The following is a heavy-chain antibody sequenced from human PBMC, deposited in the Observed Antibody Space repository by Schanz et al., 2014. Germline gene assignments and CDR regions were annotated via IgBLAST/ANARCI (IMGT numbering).Heavy chain of an antibody. V-gene: IGHV3-NL1*01. J-gene: IGHJ4*02. CDR2: INTGGDST. D-gene: IGHD3-10*01. CDR3: ARWFLIRGVILDS. Sequence: VQLVESGGGVVQPGRSLRLSCAASGFTFSTHAMHWVRQAPGKGLEWVSSINTGGDSTYYADSVKGRFTISRDNSRDTVYLQMNSLRADDTAMYYCARWFLIRGVILDSWGQGTLVNGSS. CDR1: GFTFSTHA.